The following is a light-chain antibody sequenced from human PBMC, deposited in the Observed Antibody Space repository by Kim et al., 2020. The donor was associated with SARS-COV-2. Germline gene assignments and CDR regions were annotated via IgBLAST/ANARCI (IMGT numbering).Light chain of an antibody. CDR3: QAWDSSTNVI. CDR2: QDS. CDR1: KLGDKY. Sequence: SPGQTASITCSGDKLGDKYACWYQQKPGQSPVLVIYQDSKRPSGIPERFSGSNSGNTATLTIRGTQAMDEADYYCQAWDSSTNVIFGGGTKLTVL. J-gene: IGLJ2*01. V-gene: IGLV3-1*01.